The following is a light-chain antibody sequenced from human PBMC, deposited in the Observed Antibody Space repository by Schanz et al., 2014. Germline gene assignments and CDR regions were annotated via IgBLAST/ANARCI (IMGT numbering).Light chain of an antibody. CDR3: SSYTRSSTQV. V-gene: IGLV2-14*02. J-gene: IGLJ3*02. CDR1: SSDIGSYNL. Sequence: SALTQPASVSGSPGQSITISCTGTSSDIGSYNLVSWYQQHPGKAPKFMIYDVNNRPSGVSNRFSGSKSGNTASLTISGLQAEDEADYYCSSYTRSSTQVFGGGTKLT. CDR2: DVN.